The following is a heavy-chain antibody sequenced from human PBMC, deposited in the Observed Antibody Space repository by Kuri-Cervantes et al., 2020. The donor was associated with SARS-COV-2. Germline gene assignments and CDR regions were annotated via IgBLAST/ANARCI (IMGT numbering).Heavy chain of an antibody. CDR1: GGSISSGDYY. V-gene: IGHV4-30-4*08. D-gene: IGHD3-10*01. J-gene: IGHJ6*03. Sequence: SETLSLTCTVSGGSISSGDYYWSWIRQPPGKGLEWIGYIYYSGSTYYNPSLKSRVTISVDTSKNQFSLKLSSVTAADTAVYYCASGGVYYYYYYMDVWGKGTTVTVSS. CDR2: IYYSGST. CDR3: ASGGVYYYYYYMDV.